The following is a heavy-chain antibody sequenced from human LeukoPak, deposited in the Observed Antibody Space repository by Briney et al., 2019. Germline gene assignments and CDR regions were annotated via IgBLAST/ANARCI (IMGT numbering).Heavy chain of an antibody. Sequence: PSETLSLTCTVSGGSISSYYWSWIRQPPGEGLEWIGYIYYSGSTNYNPSLKSRVTISVDTSKNQFSLKLSSVTAADTAVYYCARVSSTNFYDNRGWFDPWGRGTLVTVSS. V-gene: IGHV4-59*01. CDR3: ARVSSTNFYDNRGWFDP. CDR1: GGSISSYY. J-gene: IGHJ5*02. CDR2: IYYSGST. D-gene: IGHD3-22*01.